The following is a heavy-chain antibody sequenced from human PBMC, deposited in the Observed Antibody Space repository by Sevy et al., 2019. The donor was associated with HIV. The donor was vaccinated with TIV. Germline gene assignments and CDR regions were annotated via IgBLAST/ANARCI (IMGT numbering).Heavy chain of an antibody. Sequence: ASVKVSCKASGGTFSNYALSWVRQAPGQGLEWMGGIIPIFGTTNFAQTFQGRVTITADESTSTAYMELSSLRSADTAVYYCARTPLVRIRGATDLYFDNWGQGTLVTVSS. D-gene: IGHD2-2*01. CDR3: ARTPLVRIRGATDLYFDN. CDR2: IIPIFGTT. CDR1: GGTFSNYA. J-gene: IGHJ4*02. V-gene: IGHV1-69*13.